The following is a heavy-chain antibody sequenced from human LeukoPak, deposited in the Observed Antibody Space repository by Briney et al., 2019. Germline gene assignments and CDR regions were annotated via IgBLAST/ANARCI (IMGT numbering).Heavy chain of an antibody. CDR2: ISYDGSK. CDR1: GFTFSSYA. CDR3: ARDARLGYCSSTSCYAYYFDY. J-gene: IGHJ4*02. V-gene: IGHV3-30*04. D-gene: IGHD2-2*01. Sequence: GRSLRLSCAASGFTFSSYAMHWVRQAPGKGLEWAAVISYDGSKYYADSVKGRFTISRDNSKITLYLQMNSLRAEDTAVYYCARDARLGYCSSTSCYAYYFDYWGQGTLVTVSS.